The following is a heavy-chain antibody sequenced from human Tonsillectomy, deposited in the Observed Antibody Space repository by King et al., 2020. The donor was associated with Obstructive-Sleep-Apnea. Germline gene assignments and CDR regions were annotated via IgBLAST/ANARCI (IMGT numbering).Heavy chain of an antibody. Sequence: VQLVESGGGLVQPGRSLRLSCTTSGFAFVDYAMDWFRQAPGKGLEWIGFIRSEGYGGATEYGASVKGRFIISRDDSKGTAHLQMNSLKTEDTAIYYCTKEYRGSGRGYFDLWGRGTLVTVSS. V-gene: IGHV3-49*03. CDR2: IRSEGYGGAT. D-gene: IGHD3-10*01. J-gene: IGHJ2*01. CDR3: TKEYRGSGRGYFDL. CDR1: GFAFVDYA.